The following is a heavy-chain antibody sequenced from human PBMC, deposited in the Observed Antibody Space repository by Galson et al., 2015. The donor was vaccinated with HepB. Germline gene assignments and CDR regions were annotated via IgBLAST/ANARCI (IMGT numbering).Heavy chain of an antibody. Sequence: SVKVSCKASGYTFTSYGISWVRQAPGQGLEWMGWISAYNGNTNYAQKLQGRVTMTTDTSTSTAYMELRSLRSDDTAVYYCARARIGPPLYAFDIWGQGTMVTVSS. J-gene: IGHJ3*02. CDR2: ISAYNGNT. V-gene: IGHV1-18*01. CDR1: GYTFTSYG. CDR3: ARARIGPPLYAFDI. D-gene: IGHD1-26*01.